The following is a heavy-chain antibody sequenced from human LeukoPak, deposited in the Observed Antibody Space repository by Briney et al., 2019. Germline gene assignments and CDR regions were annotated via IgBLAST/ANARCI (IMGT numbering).Heavy chain of an antibody. J-gene: IGHJ6*03. V-gene: IGHV3-23*01. CDR2: ISGPGGST. CDR3: ARGVYDYVWGSYLVNYYYYMDV. CDR1: GFTFSSYA. D-gene: IGHD3-16*02. Sequence: GSLRLSCAASGFTFSSYAMNWVRQAPGKGLEWVSAISGPGGSTYYADSVKGRFTISRDNSKNTLYLQMNSLRAEDTAVYYCARGVYDYVWGSYLVNYYYYMDVWGKGTTVTVSS.